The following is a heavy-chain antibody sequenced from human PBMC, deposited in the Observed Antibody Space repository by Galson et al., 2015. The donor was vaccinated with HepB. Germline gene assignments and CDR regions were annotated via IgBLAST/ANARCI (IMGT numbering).Heavy chain of an antibody. CDR3: VKDRSRGIAVAGTFDY. J-gene: IGHJ4*02. Sequence: SLRLSCAASGFTFTNYAMHWVRQAPGKGLEYVSGISSNGNSTYYTDSVKGRFTISRDNSKSTLYLQMSGLRAEDTAVYYCVKDRSRGIAVAGTFDYWGQGTRVTGSS. CDR2: ISSNGNST. D-gene: IGHD6-19*01. V-gene: IGHV3-64D*06. CDR1: GFTFTNYA.